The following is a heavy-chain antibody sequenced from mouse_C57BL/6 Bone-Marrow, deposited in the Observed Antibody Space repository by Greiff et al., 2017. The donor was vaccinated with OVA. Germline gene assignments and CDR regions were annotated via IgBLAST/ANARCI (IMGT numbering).Heavy chain of an antibody. V-gene: IGHV5-6*02. D-gene: IGHD1-1*01. CDR2: IIICVFYT. Sequence: EVKLVESGGDLVKPGGSLKLSCAASGFTFSSYGMSWVRQTPDKRLECLSTIIICVFYTYYPDSVKGRFTISRDNAKNTLYLQMSSLKSEDTAMYYCTRHYYGSSYYWGQGTTLTVSS. J-gene: IGHJ2*01. CDR1: GFTFSSYG. CDR3: TRHYYGSSYY.